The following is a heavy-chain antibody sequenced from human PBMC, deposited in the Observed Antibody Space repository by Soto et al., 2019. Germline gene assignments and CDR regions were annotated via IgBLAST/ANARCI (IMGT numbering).Heavy chain of an antibody. CDR2: MSPNSSNS. CDR3: AIGRARGFTITRGTIVY. J-gene: IGHJ4*02. D-gene: IGHD3-3*01. CDR1: GESFKISV. Sequence: VGSKAFGESFKISVVALSPQAPGQKLEWMGWMSPNSSNSIYAQKFQGRVTMTRNTSISTAYVELSSLRSEDTAVYYCAIGRARGFTITRGTIVYWGQGTLVTVS. V-gene: IGHV1-8*02.